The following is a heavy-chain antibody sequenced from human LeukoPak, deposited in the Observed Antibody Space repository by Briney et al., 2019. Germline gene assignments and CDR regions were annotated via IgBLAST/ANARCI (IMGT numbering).Heavy chain of an antibody. CDR3: AKTRPLDSSSWSHGDY. CDR2: ISGSGDST. V-gene: IGHV3-23*01. Sequence: GGSLRLSCAAPGFTFSSYAMSWVRQAPGKGLEWVSAISGSGDSTYCGDSVKGRFTISRDNSKNTLYLQMNSLRAEDTAVYYCAKTRPLDSSSWSHGDYWGQGTLVTVSS. CDR1: GFTFSSYA. J-gene: IGHJ4*02. D-gene: IGHD6-13*01.